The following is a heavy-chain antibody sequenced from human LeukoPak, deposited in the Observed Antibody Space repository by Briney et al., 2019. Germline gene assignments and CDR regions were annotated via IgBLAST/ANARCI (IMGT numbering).Heavy chain of an antibody. V-gene: IGHV3-13*04. CDR1: GFTLSNYD. Sequence: PGGSLRLSCAAFGFTLSNYDMHWVRQPTGKGLEWVSAIGRHGDTYYAASVKGRFTISREYAKNSLYLQMNSLRVGDTAVYYCARVSLSTSGYDDALEIWGQGTVVTVSS. J-gene: IGHJ3*02. CDR2: IGRHGDT. CDR3: ARVSLSTSGYDDALEI. D-gene: IGHD5-12*01.